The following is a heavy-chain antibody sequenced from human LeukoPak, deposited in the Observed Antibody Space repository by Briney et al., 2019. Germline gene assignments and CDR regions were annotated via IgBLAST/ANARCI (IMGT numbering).Heavy chain of an antibody. Sequence: PGGSLRLSCAASGFSFSRFAMSWVRQAPGKGLEWVSAISGGGDSTYYADSVKGRFTISRDNSKNTLYLQMNSLRAEDTAVYYCAKLGRGSGFTFDYWGQGTLVTVSS. CDR1: GFSFSRFA. D-gene: IGHD6-19*01. V-gene: IGHV3-23*01. CDR2: ISGGGDST. CDR3: AKLGRGSGFTFDY. J-gene: IGHJ4*02.